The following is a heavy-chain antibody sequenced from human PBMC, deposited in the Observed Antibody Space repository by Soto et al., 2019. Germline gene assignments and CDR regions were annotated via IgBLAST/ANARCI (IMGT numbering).Heavy chain of an antibody. CDR3: ARDLPYADGAFDI. Sequence: GGSLRLSCAASGFTFSSYSMNWVRQAPGKGLEWVSSISSSSSYIYYADSVKGRFTISRDNAKNSLYLQMNSLRAEDTAVYYCARDLPYADGAFDIWGQGTMVTVSS. V-gene: IGHV3-21*01. CDR1: GFTFSSYS. J-gene: IGHJ3*02. CDR2: ISSSSSYI.